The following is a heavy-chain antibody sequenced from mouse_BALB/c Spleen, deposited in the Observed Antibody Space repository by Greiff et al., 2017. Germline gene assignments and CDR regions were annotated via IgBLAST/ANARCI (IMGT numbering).Heavy chain of an antibody. D-gene: IGHD2-10*02. V-gene: IGHV1-87*01. J-gene: IGHJ4*01. CDR2: IYPGDGDT. Sequence: VQLQQSGAELARPGASVKLSCKASGYTFTSYWMQWVKQRPGQGLEWIGAIYPGDGDTRYTQKFKGKATLTADKSSSTAYMQLSSLASEDSAVYYCARKTEYGNYYAMDYWGQGTSVTVSS. CDR3: ARKTEYGNYYAMDY. CDR1: GYTFTSYW.